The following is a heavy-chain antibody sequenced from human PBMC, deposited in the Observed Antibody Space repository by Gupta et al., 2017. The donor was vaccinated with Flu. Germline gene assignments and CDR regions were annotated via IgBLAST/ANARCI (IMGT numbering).Heavy chain of an antibody. CDR3: MRGCSSTSYSPGGTGDV. Sequence: QVQLVESGGGVVQPGRSLRLSCAASGFTLGSYGMHWVRQAPGKGLDWVALSWYDGSSEYYVDSVKGRFTISRDNSRNTLHLQLNSLRAEDTAVYYCMRGCSSTSYSPGGTGDVWGKGTTVTVSS. D-gene: IGHD2-2*01. J-gene: IGHJ6*04. CDR1: GFTLGSYG. V-gene: IGHV3-33*01. CDR2: SWYDGSSE.